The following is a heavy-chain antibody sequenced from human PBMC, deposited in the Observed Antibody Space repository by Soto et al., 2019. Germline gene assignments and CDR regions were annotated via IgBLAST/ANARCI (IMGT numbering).Heavy chain of an antibody. Sequence: QVQLVESGGGVVQPGRSLRLSCAASGFTFSSYGMHWVRQAPGKGLEWVAVIWYDGSNKYYADSVKGRFTISRDNSKNTLYLQMNSLRAEDTAVYYCARDSGLLLYYFDYWGQGTLVTVSS. D-gene: IGHD3-22*01. CDR2: IWYDGSNK. V-gene: IGHV3-33*01. J-gene: IGHJ4*02. CDR3: ARDSGLLLYYFDY. CDR1: GFTFSSYG.